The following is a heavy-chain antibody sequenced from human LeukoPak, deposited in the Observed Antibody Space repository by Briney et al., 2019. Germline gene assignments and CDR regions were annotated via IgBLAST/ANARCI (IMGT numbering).Heavy chain of an antibody. CDR1: GFTFSSYS. J-gene: IGHJ4*02. CDR2: ISSGSSTI. D-gene: IGHD4-17*01. Sequence: PRGSLTLSCAASGFTFSSYSMNWVRQAPGKGLEWISSISSGSSTIYYADSVKGRFTISRDNAENSLYLQMNSLRDEDTAVYYCARARGDYYPIEDYWGQGTLVTVFS. V-gene: IGHV3-48*02. CDR3: ARARGDYYPIEDY.